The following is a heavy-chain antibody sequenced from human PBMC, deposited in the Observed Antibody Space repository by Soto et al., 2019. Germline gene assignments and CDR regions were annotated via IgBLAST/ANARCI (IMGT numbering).Heavy chain of an antibody. CDR1: EFSLSTSEVG. CDR2: IYWDDDK. J-gene: IGHJ4*02. CDR3: AQRGVTSSALGY. D-gene: IGHD2-2*01. V-gene: IGHV2-5*02. Sequence: QITLKESGPTVVKPTQTRTLTCTFTEFSLSTSEVGVVWVRQPPGKALEWLALIYWDDDKRYSPALKNRLTIDKDASKKQVVLKVANMDTSDTATYYCAQRGVTSSALGYWGQGIQVTVSS.